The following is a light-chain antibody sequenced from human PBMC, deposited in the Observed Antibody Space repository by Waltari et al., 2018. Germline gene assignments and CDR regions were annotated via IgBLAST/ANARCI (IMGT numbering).Light chain of an antibody. V-gene: IGLV2-14*01. CDR1: SNDIGDDNY. CDR2: EVT. J-gene: IGLJ3*02. CDR3: TSFSTISTSL. Sequence: QSALTQPASVSGSPGQSITIPCTGTSNDIGDDNYVSWYQHQSGKAPQLMIYEVTERPSGVSTRFSGSTSCNPASLTISGLQADDEADYYCTSFSTISTSLFGGGTKVTVL.